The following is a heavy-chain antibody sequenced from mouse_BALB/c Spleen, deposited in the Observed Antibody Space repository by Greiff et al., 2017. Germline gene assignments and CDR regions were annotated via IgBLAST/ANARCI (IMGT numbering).Heavy chain of an antibody. V-gene: IGHV1-80*01. CDR3: ARRWLLQFAY. CDR1: GYAFSSYW. J-gene: IGHJ3*01. D-gene: IGHD2-3*01. Sequence: QVQLQQSGAELVRPGSSVKISCKASGYAFSSYWMNWVKQRPGQGLEWIGQIYPGDGDTNYNGKFKGKATLTADKSSSTAYMQLSSLTSEDSAVYFCARRWLLQFAYWGQGTLVTVSA. CDR2: IYPGDGDT.